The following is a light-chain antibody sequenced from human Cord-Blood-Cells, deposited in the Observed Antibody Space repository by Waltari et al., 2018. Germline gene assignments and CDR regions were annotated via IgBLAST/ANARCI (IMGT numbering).Light chain of an antibody. CDR2: EGS. V-gene: IGLV2-23*01. CDR1: SSDVGSYNL. Sequence: GQSITISCTGTSSDVGSYNLVSWYQQHPGKAPKLMIYEGSKRPSGVSNRFSGSKSGNTASLTISGLQAEDEADYYCCSYAGSSSVVFGGGTKLTVL. CDR3: CSYAGSSSVV. J-gene: IGLJ2*01.